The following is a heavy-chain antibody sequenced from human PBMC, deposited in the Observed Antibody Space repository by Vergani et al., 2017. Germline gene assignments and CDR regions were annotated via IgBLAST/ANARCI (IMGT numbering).Heavy chain of an antibody. J-gene: IGHJ5*02. V-gene: IGHV3-33*08. D-gene: IGHD2-21*01. CDR1: GFTFSSYA. CDR2: IWYDGSNK. Sequence: VQLLESGGGLVQPGGSLRLSCAASGFTFSSYAMSWVRQAPGKGLEWVAVIWYDGSNKYYADSVKGRFTISRDNSKNTLYLQMNSLRAEDTAVYYCARGNCGGDCYSDWFDPWGQGTLVTVSS. CDR3: ARGNCGGDCYSDWFDP.